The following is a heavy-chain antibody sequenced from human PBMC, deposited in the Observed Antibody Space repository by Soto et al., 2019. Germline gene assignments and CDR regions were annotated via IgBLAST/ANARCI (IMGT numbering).Heavy chain of an antibody. CDR1: GFTFSSCA. CDR3: SKVGGLIDPMDY. J-gene: IGHJ4*02. Sequence: PGGSLRLSCAASGFTFSSCAMSWVRQAPGKGLEWVSAISGSGDRTYYPDSVKGRFTISRDNSKNTLSLQMNSLRAEDTALYYCSKVGGLIDPMDYWGQGTLVTVSS. CDR2: ISGSGDRT. V-gene: IGHV3-23*01. D-gene: IGHD3-16*02.